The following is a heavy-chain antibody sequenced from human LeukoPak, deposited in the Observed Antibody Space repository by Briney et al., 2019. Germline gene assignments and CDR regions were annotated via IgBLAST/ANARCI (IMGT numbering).Heavy chain of an antibody. CDR3: AKGKQEQWLVFGPAPFDY. J-gene: IGHJ4*02. Sequence: GGSLRLSCTASGFTFSNYAMSWVRQPPGKGLEWVSGISCNGGNKDYAESVKGRFTISRDSSTNTLYLQMHGLKVEDTATYYCAKGKQEQWLVFGPAPFDYWGQGALVTVSS. D-gene: IGHD6-19*01. CDR1: GFTFSNYA. V-gene: IGHV3-23*01. CDR2: ISCNGGNK.